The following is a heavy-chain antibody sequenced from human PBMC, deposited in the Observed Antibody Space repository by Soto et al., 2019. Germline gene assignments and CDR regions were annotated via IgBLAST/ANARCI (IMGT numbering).Heavy chain of an antibody. V-gene: IGHV4-34*01. CDR1: GGSFSGYY. Sequence: SETLSLTCAVYGGSFSGYYWSWIRQPPGKGLEWIGEINHSGSTNYNPSLKSRVTISVDTSKNQFSLKLSSVTAADTAVYYCARWGTFGGVTEDAFDIWGQGTMVTVSS. D-gene: IGHD3-16*01. CDR2: INHSGST. J-gene: IGHJ3*02. CDR3: ARWGTFGGVTEDAFDI.